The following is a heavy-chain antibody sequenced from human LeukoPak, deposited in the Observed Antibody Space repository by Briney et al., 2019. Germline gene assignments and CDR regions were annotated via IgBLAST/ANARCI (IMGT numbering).Heavy chain of an antibody. Sequence: GGSLRLSCAASGFTFSNYWMSWVRQAPGKGLEWVANINKDGSQKKYMDSVEGRFTISRDNAKNSLYLQMNSLRAEDTAVYCCARSKGGNRIQLNWFDPWGQGTLVTVSS. J-gene: IGHJ5*02. CDR1: GFTFSNYW. V-gene: IGHV3-7*02. D-gene: IGHD5-18*01. CDR3: ARSKGGNRIQLNWFDP. CDR2: INKDGSQK.